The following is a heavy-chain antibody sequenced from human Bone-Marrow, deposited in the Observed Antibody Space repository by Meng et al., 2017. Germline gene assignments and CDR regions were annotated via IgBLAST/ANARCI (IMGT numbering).Heavy chain of an antibody. D-gene: IGHD1-26*01. CDR1: GFTFSSNA. V-gene: IGHV3-23*01. Sequence: GESLKISCAASGFTFSSNAMTWVRQAPGKGLEWVSYVTGGGDATYYADSVKGRLTVSRDNSKDTLYLQMNSLRAEDTAVYYCTKGQGVYSGRSGVWGQGTLVTVSS. CDR3: TKGQGVYSGRSGV. CDR2: VTGGGDAT. J-gene: IGHJ4*02.